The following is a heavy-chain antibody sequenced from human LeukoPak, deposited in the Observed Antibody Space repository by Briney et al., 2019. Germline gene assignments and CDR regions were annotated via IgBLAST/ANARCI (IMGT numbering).Heavy chain of an antibody. V-gene: IGHV4-30-4*01. CDR1: GGSISSGDYY. Sequence: WQTLSLTCTVSGGSISSGDYYWSWIRQPPGKGLEWIGFIYYRRTTYYNPSLKSRLTISVDTSKNQFSLKVTSVTAADTAVYYCARLYSSSWYFDYWGQGSLVTVSS. CDR3: ARLYSSSWYFDY. D-gene: IGHD6-13*01. CDR2: IYYRRTT. J-gene: IGHJ4*02.